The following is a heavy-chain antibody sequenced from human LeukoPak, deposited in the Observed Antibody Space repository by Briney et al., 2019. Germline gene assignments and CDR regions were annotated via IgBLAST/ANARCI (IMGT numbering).Heavy chain of an antibody. J-gene: IGHJ3*02. D-gene: IGHD2-2*01. V-gene: IGHV4-59*01. Sequence: SETLSLTCTVSGGSISSYYWSWIRQPPGKGLEWIGYIYYSGSTNYNPSLKSRVTISVDTSKNQFSLKLSSVTAADTAVYYCARIPTNAVPAAHNGFDIWGQGTMLTVSS. CDR3: ARIPTNAVPAAHNGFDI. CDR2: IYYSGST. CDR1: GGSISSYY.